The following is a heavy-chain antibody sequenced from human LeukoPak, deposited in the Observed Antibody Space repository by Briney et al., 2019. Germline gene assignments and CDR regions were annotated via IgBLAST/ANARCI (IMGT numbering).Heavy chain of an antibody. CDR2: IKQDGSEK. J-gene: IGHJ4*02. CDR3: AKDVEWWELFPTPLDY. Sequence: PGGSLRLSCAASGFTFSSYWMSWVRQAPGKGLEWVANIKQDGSEKYYVDSVKGRFTISRDNAKNSLYLQMNSLRAEDTAVYYCAKDVEWWELFPTPLDYWGQGTLVTVSS. D-gene: IGHD1-26*01. V-gene: IGHV3-7*03. CDR1: GFTFSSYW.